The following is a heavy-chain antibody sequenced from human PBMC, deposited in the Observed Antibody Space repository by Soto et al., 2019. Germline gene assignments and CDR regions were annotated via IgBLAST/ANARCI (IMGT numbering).Heavy chain of an antibody. D-gene: IGHD3-10*01. CDR1: GYSFTSYW. CDR3: ATATMVRGVIIPDFDY. CDR2: IYPGDSDT. J-gene: IGHJ4*02. V-gene: IGHV5-51*01. Sequence: GESLKISCKCSGYSFTSYWIGWVRQMPGKGLEWMGIIYPGDSDTRYSPSFQGQVTISADKSISTAYLQWSSLKASDTAMYYCATATMVRGVIIPDFDYWGQGTLVTVSS.